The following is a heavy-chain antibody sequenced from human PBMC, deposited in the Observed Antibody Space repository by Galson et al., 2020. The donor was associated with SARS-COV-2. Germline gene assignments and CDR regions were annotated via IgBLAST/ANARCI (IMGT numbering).Heavy chain of an antibody. J-gene: IGHJ5*02. CDR3: ARAGSWTTSYEWFDP. CDR2: IYYSGST. Sequence: SETLSLTCTVSGGSISSYYWSWIRQPPGKGLEWIGYIYYSGSTNYNPSLKSRVTISVDTSKNQFSLKLSSVTAADTAVYYCARAGSWTTSYEWFDPWGQGTLVTVSS. D-gene: IGHD6-13*01. V-gene: IGHV4-59*01. CDR1: GGSISSYY.